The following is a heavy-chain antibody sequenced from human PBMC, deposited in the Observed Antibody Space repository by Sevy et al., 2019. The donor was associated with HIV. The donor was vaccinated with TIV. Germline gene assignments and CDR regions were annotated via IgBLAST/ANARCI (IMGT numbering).Heavy chain of an antibody. CDR2: MNPNSGNT. J-gene: IGHJ4*02. V-gene: IGHV1-8*01. D-gene: IGHD3-3*01. Sequence: ASVKVSCKASGYTFTSYDINWVRQATGQGLEWMGWMNPNSGNTGYAQKFQGRVTMTRNTSISTAYMELGSLRSEDTAVYYCARGLRFLEWLQYIYYFDYWGQGTLVTVSS. CDR3: ARGLRFLEWLQYIYYFDY. CDR1: GYTFTSYD.